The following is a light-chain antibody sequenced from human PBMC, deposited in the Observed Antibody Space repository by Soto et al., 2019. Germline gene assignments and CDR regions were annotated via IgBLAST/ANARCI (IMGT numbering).Light chain of an antibody. CDR2: GAS. J-gene: IGKJ4*01. V-gene: IGKV3-20*01. Sequence: EIVLTQSPGTLSLSPGERTTLSCRASQSVSSSYLAWYQQKPGQAPRLLIYGASSRATGIPDRFSGSGSGTDFTLTISRLEPEDFAVYYCQQYGRSPPAFVGGTKVEIK. CDR3: QQYGRSPPA. CDR1: QSVSSSY.